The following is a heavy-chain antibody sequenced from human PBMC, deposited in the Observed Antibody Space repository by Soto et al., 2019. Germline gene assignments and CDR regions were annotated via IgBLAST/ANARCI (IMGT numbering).Heavy chain of an antibody. CDR2: IYYSGST. Sequence: TSETLSLTCTVSGGSISSYYWSWIRQPPGKGLEWIGYIYYSGSTNYNPSLKSRVTISVDTSKNQFSLKLSSVTAADTAVYYCASADYYDSSGHFDYWGQGTLVTVSS. V-gene: IGHV4-59*08. CDR3: ASADYYDSSGHFDY. J-gene: IGHJ4*02. CDR1: GGSISSYY. D-gene: IGHD3-22*01.